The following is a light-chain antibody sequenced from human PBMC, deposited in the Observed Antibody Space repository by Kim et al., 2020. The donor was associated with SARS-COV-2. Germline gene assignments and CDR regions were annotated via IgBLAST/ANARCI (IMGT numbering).Light chain of an antibody. Sequence: PGEGATLSCRASHSIGINLAWYQPTRGQAPRLLIYDAAIRATGIPDKFSGSGSGTDFTLTISSLDPEDFAIYFCQQHSKWPPAPSFGSGAQVDIK. V-gene: IGKV3-11*01. CDR3: QQHSKWPPAPS. CDR2: DAA. CDR1: HSIGIN. J-gene: IGKJ3*01.